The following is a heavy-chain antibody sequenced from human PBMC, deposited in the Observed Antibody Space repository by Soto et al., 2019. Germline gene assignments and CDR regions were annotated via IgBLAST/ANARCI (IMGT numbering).Heavy chain of an antibody. V-gene: IGHV4-39*07. CDR3: AKNQGVELVPLATVDWFDP. CDR2: ISYSGST. CDR1: GGPISSSNYY. J-gene: IGHJ5*02. D-gene: IGHD1-26*01. Sequence: SETLSLTCTVSGGPISSSNYYWGWIRQPPGQGLEWIGRISYSGSTYYNPSLRSRVPISVDNSKSTVYLELNNLSAEDTAVYHCAKNQGVELVPLATVDWFDPWGQGSVVTVSS.